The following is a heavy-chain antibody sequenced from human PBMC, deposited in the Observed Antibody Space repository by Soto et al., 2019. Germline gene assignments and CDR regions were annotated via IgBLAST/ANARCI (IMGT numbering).Heavy chain of an antibody. CDR2: FDPEDGET. V-gene: IGHV1-24*01. CDR3: ATEVRLRVTVTTYDAFDI. J-gene: IGHJ3*02. CDR1: GYTLTELS. Sequence: GASVKVSCKVSGYTLTELSMHWVRQAPGKGLEWMGGFDPEDGETIYAQKFQGRVTMTEDTSTDTAYMELSSLRSEDTAVYYFATEVRLRVTVTTYDAFDIWGQGTMVTVSS. D-gene: IGHD4-17*01.